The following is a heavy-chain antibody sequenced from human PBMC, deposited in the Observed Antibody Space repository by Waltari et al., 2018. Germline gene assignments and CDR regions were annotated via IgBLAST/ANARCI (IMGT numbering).Heavy chain of an antibody. J-gene: IGHJ4*02. CDR2: INPTSGDT. CDR1: GYTPTGYY. V-gene: IGHV1-2*02. Sequence: QVQLVQSGAEVKKPGASVKVSCQASGYTPTGYYVPWVRPAPGQGLEWLGWINPTSGDTYSAQNFQGRVTMTRDTSVSTAYMELSGLRFGDAALYYCAGVDTSLTTFDFWGQGTLVTVSS. D-gene: IGHD5-18*01. CDR3: AGVDTSLTTFDF.